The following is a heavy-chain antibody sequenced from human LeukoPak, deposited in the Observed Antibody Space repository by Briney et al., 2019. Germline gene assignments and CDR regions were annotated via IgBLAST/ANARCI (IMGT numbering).Heavy chain of an antibody. D-gene: IGHD1-7*01. CDR2: MNPNSGNT. J-gene: IGHJ5*02. CDR3: ARGEGGTTSNWFDP. Sequence: ASVKVSCKASGHTFTSYDINWVRQATGQGLEWMGWMNPNSGNTGYAQKFQGRVTITRNTSISTAYMELSSLRSEDTAVYYCARGEGGTTSNWFDPWGQGTLVTVSS. V-gene: IGHV1-8*03. CDR1: GHTFTSYD.